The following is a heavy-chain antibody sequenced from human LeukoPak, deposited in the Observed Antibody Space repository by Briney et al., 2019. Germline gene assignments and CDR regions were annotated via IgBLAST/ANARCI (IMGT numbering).Heavy chain of an antibody. V-gene: IGHV3-23*01. D-gene: IGHD6-6*01. CDR2: ISGSGGST. CDR1: GFTFSNYA. CDR3: ARDLQLVARYYYYMDV. Sequence: PGGSLRLSCAASGFTFSNYAMSWVRQAPGKGLEWVSVISGSGGSTYYVDSVQGRFTISRDNAKNSLYLQMNSLRAEDTAVYYCARDLQLVARYYYYMDVWGKGTTVTVSS. J-gene: IGHJ6*03.